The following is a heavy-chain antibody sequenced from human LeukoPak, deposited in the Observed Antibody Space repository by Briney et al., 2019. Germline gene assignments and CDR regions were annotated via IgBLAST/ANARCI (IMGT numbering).Heavy chain of an antibody. CDR2: IYHSGST. D-gene: IGHD3-22*01. J-gene: IGHJ4*02. CDR3: ARGEQGYYDSFLY. CDR1: GYSISSGYY. Sequence: PSETLSLTCAVSGYSISSGYYWGWIRQPPGKGLELIGSIYHSGSTYYNPSLKSRVTISVDTSKNQFSLKLSSVTAADTAVYYCARGEQGYYDSFLYWGQGTLVTVSS. V-gene: IGHV4-38-2*01.